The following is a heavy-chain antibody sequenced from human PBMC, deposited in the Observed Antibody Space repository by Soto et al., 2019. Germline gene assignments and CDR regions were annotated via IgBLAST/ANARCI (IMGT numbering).Heavy chain of an antibody. Sequence: ASVKVSCTASGGTFSSYAISWVRQAPGQGLEWMGGIIPIFGTANYAQKFQGRVTITADESTSTAYMELSSLRSEDTAVYYCARALAEGELYLNGYWGQGTLVTVSS. J-gene: IGHJ4*02. CDR1: GGTFSSYA. CDR3: ARALAEGELYLNGY. V-gene: IGHV1-69*13. D-gene: IGHD3-10*01. CDR2: IIPIFGTA.